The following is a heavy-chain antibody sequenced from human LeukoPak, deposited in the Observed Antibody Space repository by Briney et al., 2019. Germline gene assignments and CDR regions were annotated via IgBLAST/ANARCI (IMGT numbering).Heavy chain of an antibody. CDR2: FSGSGGST. CDR1: GFSISSYA. V-gene: IGHV3-23*01. CDR3: AKSGYNRFDY. Sequence: HPGGSLRLSCAASGFSISSYAMSWVRQAPGKGLEWVSSFSGSGGSTYYADSVKGRFTISRDNSKNSLYLQMISLRAEVTAVYYCAKSGYNRFDYWGQGTLVTVSS. D-gene: IGHD5-24*01. J-gene: IGHJ4*02.